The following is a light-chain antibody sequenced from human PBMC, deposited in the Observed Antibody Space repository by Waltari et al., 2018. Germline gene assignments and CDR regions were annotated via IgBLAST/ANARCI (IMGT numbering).Light chain of an antibody. Sequence: QSVLTXXXSASGTXGQRGTISXSGSSSXIGSNTVXWSQQLPGTAPKLLIYSNXXRPSGVPXXXXGSKSGTXXSLAISGLQSEDEADYXXAAWDXIXXGWVFGGGXXLTVL. J-gene: IGLJ3*02. CDR3: AAWDXIXXGWV. V-gene: IGLV1-44*01. CDR1: SSXIGSNT. CDR2: SNX.